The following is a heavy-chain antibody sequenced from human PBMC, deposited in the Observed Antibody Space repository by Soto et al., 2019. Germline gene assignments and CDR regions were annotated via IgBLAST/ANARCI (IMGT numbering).Heavy chain of an antibody. Sequence: GGSLIPSCASAASSFSMHCMSWGRHPPGQGMEWVSSISSSSSYIYDADAVKGRFNITRDNAKNSLILQMNSERAEVTAVYYCATSLVVVVDPRLDDWGQGTLVTVSS. CDR3: ATSLVVVVDPRLDD. CDR1: ASSFSMHC. CDR2: ISSSSSYI. V-gene: IGHV3-21*01. D-gene: IGHD2-15*01. J-gene: IGHJ4*02.